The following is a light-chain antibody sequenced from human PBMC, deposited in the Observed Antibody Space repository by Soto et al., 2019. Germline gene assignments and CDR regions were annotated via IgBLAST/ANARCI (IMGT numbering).Light chain of an antibody. V-gene: IGLV2-14*01. Sequence: QSALTQPASVSGSPGQSITISCTGTSSDVGGYNYVSWYQQHPGKAPKLIIYEVTNRPSGVSNRFSGSKSGNTASLTISGLQAEDEADHYCNSYTTTSSWVFGGGTKVTVL. CDR2: EVT. CDR3: NSYTTTSSWV. CDR1: SSDVGGYNY. J-gene: IGLJ3*02.